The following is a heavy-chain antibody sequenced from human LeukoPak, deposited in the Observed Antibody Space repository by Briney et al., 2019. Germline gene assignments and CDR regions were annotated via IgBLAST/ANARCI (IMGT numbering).Heavy chain of an antibody. V-gene: IGHV3-23*01. CDR3: ARRGYYYGSGVRVGARRQFDY. CDR2: ISDSGGGA. CDR1: GFTFSSNG. D-gene: IGHD3-10*01. J-gene: IGHJ4*02. Sequence: GGSLRLSCAASGFTFSSNGMTWVRQAPGKGLEWVSTISDSGGGAYYADSVKGRFTISRDSSRSTLYLQMNSLRAEDTAVYHCARRGYYYGSGVRVGARRQFDYWGQGTLVTVSS.